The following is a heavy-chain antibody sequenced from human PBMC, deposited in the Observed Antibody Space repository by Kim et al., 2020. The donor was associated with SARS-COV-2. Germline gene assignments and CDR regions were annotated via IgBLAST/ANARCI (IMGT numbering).Heavy chain of an antibody. CDR3: TRDTPFIYLFQDY. J-gene: IGHJ4*02. CDR1: GFTFSSYA. V-gene: IGHV3-23*01. Sequence: GGSLRLSCAASGFTFSSYAMTWVRQTPGKGLEWVSAISGSGGSTFYADSVKGRFTISRDNSKNTVYLQMNSLRAGDTAVYFCTRDTPFIYLFQDYWGQGTLVTVSS. CDR2: ISGSGGST. D-gene: IGHD2-21*01.